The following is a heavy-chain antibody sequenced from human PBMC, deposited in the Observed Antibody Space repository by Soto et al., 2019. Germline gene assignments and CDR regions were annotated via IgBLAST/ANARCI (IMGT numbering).Heavy chain of an antibody. D-gene: IGHD4-17*01. CDR2: ISHGGST. Sequence: SETLSLTGAVCGYSISSGDYWGWIRQPPGKGLEWIGTISHGGSTYYNVSLKSRVTISVDTSKNQFSLKLTSVTAADTAVYFCARLKRDYGDDECFDPWGQRTLLTVSS. V-gene: IGHV4-38-2*01. CDR3: ARLKRDYGDDECFDP. J-gene: IGHJ5*02. CDR1: GYSISSGDY.